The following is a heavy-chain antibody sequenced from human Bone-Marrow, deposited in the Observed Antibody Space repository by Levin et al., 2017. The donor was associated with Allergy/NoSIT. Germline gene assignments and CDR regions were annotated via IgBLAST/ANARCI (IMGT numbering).Heavy chain of an antibody. D-gene: IGHD1-26*01. CDR2: IYYSGST. CDR3: ARGELLRGEGDY. CDR1: GDSISSGDYY. J-gene: IGHJ4*02. V-gene: IGHV4-30-4*01. Sequence: SSETLSLTCTVSGDSISSGDYYWSWIRQPPGKGLEWIGYIYYSGSTYYNSSLKSRLTISVDTSKNQFSLMLNSVTAADTAIYYCARGELLRGEGDYWGQGTLVTVAS.